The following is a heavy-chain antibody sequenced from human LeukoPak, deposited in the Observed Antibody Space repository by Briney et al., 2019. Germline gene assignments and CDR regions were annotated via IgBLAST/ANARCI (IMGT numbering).Heavy chain of an antibody. V-gene: IGHV4-59*01. CDR2: IYYSGST. D-gene: IGHD1-7*01. Sequence: SETLSLTCTVSGGSISSYYWSWIRQPPGKGLEWIGYIYYSGSTNYNPSLKSRLTMSVDTSKNQFSLRLSSVTAADTAVYYCARNDWTYEGYFDYWGQGTLVTVSS. CDR1: GGSISSYY. CDR3: ARNDWTYEGYFDY. J-gene: IGHJ4*02.